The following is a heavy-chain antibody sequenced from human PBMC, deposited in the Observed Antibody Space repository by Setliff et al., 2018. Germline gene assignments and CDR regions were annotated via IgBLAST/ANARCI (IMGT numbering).Heavy chain of an antibody. D-gene: IGHD3-3*01. CDR2: ISGYNGNT. V-gene: IGHV1-18*01. J-gene: IGHJ4*02. CDR3: ARVPRLEWLLPTFDS. CDR1: GYTFINYG. Sequence: GASVKVSCKTSGYTFINYGLSWVRQAPGQGLEWMGWISGYNGNTDYAQNLQGRVTMTIDTSTSTAYMELRSLRSDDTAVYYCARVPRLEWLLPTFDSWGQGTLVTVSS.